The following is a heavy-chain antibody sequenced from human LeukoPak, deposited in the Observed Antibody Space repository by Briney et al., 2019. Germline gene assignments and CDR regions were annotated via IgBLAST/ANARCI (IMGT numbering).Heavy chain of an antibody. CDR1: GNTFTGYY. V-gene: IGHV1-2*02. D-gene: IGHD4-11*01. CDR3: ARGLTVTTSAPGY. CDR2: INPNSGGT. J-gene: IGHJ4*02. Sequence: ASVKVSCKASGNTFTGYYMHWVRQAPGQGLEWMGWINPNSGGTNYAQKFQGRVTMTRDTSISTAYMELSRLRSDDTAVYYCARGLTVTTSAPGYWGQGTLVTVSS.